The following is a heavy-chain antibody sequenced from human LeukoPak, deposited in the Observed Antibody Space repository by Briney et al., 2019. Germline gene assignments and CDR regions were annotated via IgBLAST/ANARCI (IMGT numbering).Heavy chain of an antibody. V-gene: IGHV3-30*02. D-gene: IGHD4-17*01. CDR1: GFTFSSYG. Sequence: GGSLRLSCAASGFTFSSYGMHWVRQAPGKGLEWVAFIRYDGSNKYYADSVKGRFTISRDNSKNTLYLQMNSLRAEDTAVYYCAAHHDYGDYHQHWGQGTLVTVSS. CDR3: AAHHDYGDYHQH. CDR2: IRYDGSNK. J-gene: IGHJ1*01.